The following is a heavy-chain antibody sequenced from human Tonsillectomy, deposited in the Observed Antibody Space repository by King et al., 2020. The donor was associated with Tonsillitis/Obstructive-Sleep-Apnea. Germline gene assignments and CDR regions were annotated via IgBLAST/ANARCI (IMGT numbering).Heavy chain of an antibody. CDR3: ARDSMSHYYDSSDYYTFDY. Sequence: QLVQSGAEVKKPRASVKVSCKASGYTFTNYGISWVRQAPGQGLEWMGWISPHNGHTNYAQKLQGRLTMTTDTSTSTAYMELRSLRSDDTAVHYCARDSMSHYYDSSDYYTFDYWGQGTLVTVSS. J-gene: IGHJ4*02. V-gene: IGHV1-18*01. CDR2: ISPHNGHT. CDR1: GYTFTNYG. D-gene: IGHD3-22*01.